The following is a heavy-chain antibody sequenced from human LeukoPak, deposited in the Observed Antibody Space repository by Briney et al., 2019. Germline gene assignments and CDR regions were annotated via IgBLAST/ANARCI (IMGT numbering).Heavy chain of an antibody. CDR3: ARSDGYGLVDI. Sequence: SETLSLTCTVSGGSINSYFWSWVRQPAGKGLEWIGRIYPSGSTNYNPSLKSRVSMSLDTSKNQFSLNLSSVTAADTAVYYCARSDGYGLVDIWGQGTMVTVSS. D-gene: IGHD3-10*01. CDR1: GGSINSYF. CDR2: IYPSGST. V-gene: IGHV4-4*07. J-gene: IGHJ3*02.